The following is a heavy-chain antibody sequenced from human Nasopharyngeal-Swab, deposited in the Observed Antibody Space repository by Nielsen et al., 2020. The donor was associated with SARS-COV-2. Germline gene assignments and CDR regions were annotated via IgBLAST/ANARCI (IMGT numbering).Heavy chain of an antibody. Sequence: GGSLRLSCAASGFTFSSYGMHWVRQAPGKGLEWVAVISYDGSNKYYADSAKGRFTISRDNSKNTLYLQMNSLRAEDTAVYYCAKDRITMIVGVTDYWGQGTLVTVSS. CDR3: AKDRITMIVGVTDY. CDR2: ISYDGSNK. V-gene: IGHV3-30*18. CDR1: GFTFSSYG. D-gene: IGHD3-22*01. J-gene: IGHJ4*02.